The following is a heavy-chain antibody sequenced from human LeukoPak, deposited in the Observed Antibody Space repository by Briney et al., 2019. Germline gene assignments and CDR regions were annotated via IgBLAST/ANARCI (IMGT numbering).Heavy chain of an antibody. J-gene: IGHJ4*02. CDR2: INPSGGST. CDR1: GYTFTSYY. Sequence: ASVKDSCKASGYTFTSYYMHEVRQAPGQGLEWMGIINPSGGSTSYAQKFQGRVTMTRDMSTSTVYMELSSLRSEATAVYYCARGRDLISGEYYFDYWGQGTLVTVSS. V-gene: IGHV1-46*01. D-gene: IGHD3-16*01. CDR3: ARGRDLISGEYYFDY.